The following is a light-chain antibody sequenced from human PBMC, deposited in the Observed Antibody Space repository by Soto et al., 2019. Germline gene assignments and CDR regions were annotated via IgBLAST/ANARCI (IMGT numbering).Light chain of an antibody. CDR3: QSYGLSDYVV. CDR2: GNI. Sequence: QSVLTQPPSVSGAPGLRVTLSCTGSSSNIGAGYDVHWYQLLPGTAPKLLIYGNINRPSGVPDRFSGSRSGTSAYLAITGLQAEDEADYYCQSYGLSDYVVFGGGTKLTVL. CDR1: SSNIGAGYD. V-gene: IGLV1-40*01. J-gene: IGLJ2*01.